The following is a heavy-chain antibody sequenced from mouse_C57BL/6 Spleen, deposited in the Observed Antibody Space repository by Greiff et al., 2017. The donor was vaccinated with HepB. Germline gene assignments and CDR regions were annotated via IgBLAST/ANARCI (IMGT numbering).Heavy chain of an antibody. CDR2: ISDGGSYT. J-gene: IGHJ2*01. D-gene: IGHD1-1*02. CDR1: GFTFSSYA. Sequence: EVKLVESGGGLVKPGGSLKLSCAASGFTFSSYAMSWVRQTPEKRLEWVATISDGGSYTYYPDNVKGRFTISRDNAKNNLYLQMSHLKSEDTAMYYCARGGVVFDYWGQGTTLTVSS. CDR3: ARGGVVFDY. V-gene: IGHV5-4*03.